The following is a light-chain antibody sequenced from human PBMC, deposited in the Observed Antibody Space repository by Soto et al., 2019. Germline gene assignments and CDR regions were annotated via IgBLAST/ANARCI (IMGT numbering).Light chain of an antibody. J-gene: IGKJ5*01. CDR3: QQSYSTPIT. CDR1: QSIRTY. CDR2: NAS. V-gene: IGKV1-39*01. Sequence: DIQVTQSPSSLSASVGDRVTITCRASQSIRTYLNWYQERPGKPPKLLIHNASTLQSGVPSRFSGSGSGTDFTLTISSLQPEDFATYYCQQSYSTPITFGQGTRLEIK.